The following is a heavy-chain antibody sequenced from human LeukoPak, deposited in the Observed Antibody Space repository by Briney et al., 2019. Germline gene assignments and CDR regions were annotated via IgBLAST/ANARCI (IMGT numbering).Heavy chain of an antibody. D-gene: IGHD3-10*01. V-gene: IGHV5-51*01. CDR1: GYTFTSNW. CDR2: IYPGDSEI. CDR3: ARLNRVLRGVFDY. Sequence: GESLKTSCKGSGYTFTSNWIGWVRQMPGKGLEWMGIIYPGDSEIRYSPSFQGQVTISADKSISTAYLQWSSLKTSDNAMYYCARLNRVLRGVFDYWGQGTLVTVSS. J-gene: IGHJ4*02.